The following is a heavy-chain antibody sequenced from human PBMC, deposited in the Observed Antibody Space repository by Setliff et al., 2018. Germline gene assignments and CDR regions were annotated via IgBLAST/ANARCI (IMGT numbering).Heavy chain of an antibody. CDR3: AKDTYYYDSSGYYVFDY. CDR1: GFTFSSYW. V-gene: IGHV3-30*02. J-gene: IGHJ4*02. CDR2: IRPDGSNK. D-gene: IGHD3-22*01. Sequence: GGSLRLSCAASGFTFSSYWMHWVRQAPGKGLEWVAFIRPDGSNKYYADFVKGRFTISRDNSKNTLYLQMNSLRVEDTAVYYCAKDTYYYDSSGYYVFDYWGQGTLVTVSS.